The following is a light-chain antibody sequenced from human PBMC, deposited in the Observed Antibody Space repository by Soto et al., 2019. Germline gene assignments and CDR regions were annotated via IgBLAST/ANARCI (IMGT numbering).Light chain of an antibody. CDR3: QQRRNWL. CDR1: QSVSSY. Sequence: EIVLTQSPATLSLSPGERATLSCRASQSVSSYLAWYQQKPGQAPRLLIYDASNRASGIPARFSGSGSGTDFTLTISSLEPEDSAVYYCQQRRNWLFGQGTKVEIK. V-gene: IGKV3-11*01. J-gene: IGKJ2*01. CDR2: DAS.